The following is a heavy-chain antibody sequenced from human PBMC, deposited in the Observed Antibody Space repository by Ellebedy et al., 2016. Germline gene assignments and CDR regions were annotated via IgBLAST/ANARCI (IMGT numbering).Heavy chain of an antibody. J-gene: IGHJ6*03. CDR1: GGSIGRYF. CDR3: AREVGSSPHYYYMDV. D-gene: IGHD6-6*01. V-gene: IGHV4-4*07. CDR2: IYASEST. Sequence: SETLSLXXTVSGGSIGRYFWSWIRQPAGKGLEWIGRIYASESTNYNPSLKSRVTMSVDTSKNQFSLNLSSVTAADTAVYYCAREVGSSPHYYYMDVWGKGTTVTVSS.